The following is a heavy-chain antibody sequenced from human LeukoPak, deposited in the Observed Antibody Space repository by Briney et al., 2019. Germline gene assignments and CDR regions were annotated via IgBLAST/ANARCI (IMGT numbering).Heavy chain of an antibody. V-gene: IGHV4-59*08. CDR3: ARTYCSTNACPFDR. CDR2: IFHTGTT. CDR1: GGSISTYY. D-gene: IGHD2-2*01. Sequence: SETLSPTCTVSGGSISTYYWGWIRQPPGKGLECLGFIFHTGTTNYNPSLKSRVTISVDTSKNQFSLKLSSVTAADTAIYYCARTYCSTNACPFDRWGQGTLVTVSS. J-gene: IGHJ4*02.